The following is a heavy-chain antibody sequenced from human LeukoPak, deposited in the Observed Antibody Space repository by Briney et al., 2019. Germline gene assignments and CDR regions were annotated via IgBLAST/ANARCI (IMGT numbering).Heavy chain of an antibody. CDR1: GYTFTCYY. CDR2: INPNSGGT. J-gene: IGHJ4*02. CDR3: ARARYGVYYFDY. V-gene: IGHV1-2*02. Sequence: ASVKVSCKASGYTFTCYYMHWVRQAPGQGLEWMGWINPNSGGTNYAQKFQGRVTMTRDTSISTAYMELSRLRSDDTAVYYCARARYGVYYFDYWGQGTLVTVSS. D-gene: IGHD4-17*01.